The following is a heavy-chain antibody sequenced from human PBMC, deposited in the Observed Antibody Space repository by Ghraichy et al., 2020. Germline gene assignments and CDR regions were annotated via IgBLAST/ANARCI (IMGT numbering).Heavy chain of an antibody. Sequence: ESLNISCAVYGGSFSGYYWTWIRQPPGKGLEWIGEITHSGSTNYNPSLKSRVTISVDTSKNQVSLKLSSVTAADTALYYCARGPPIKYYDGNGYYYFDYWGQGTLVTVSS. D-gene: IGHD3-22*01. CDR1: GGSFSGYY. J-gene: IGHJ4*02. V-gene: IGHV4-34*01. CDR2: ITHSGST. CDR3: ARGPPIKYYDGNGYYYFDY.